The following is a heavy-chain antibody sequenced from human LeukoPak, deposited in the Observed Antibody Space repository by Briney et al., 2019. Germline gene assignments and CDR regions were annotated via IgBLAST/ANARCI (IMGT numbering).Heavy chain of an antibody. J-gene: IGHJ3*02. D-gene: IGHD3-22*01. CDR2: ISYDGSNK. CDR3: AKPPYYYDSSGYYGAFDI. Sequence: GGSLRLSCAASGFTFSSYAMHWVRQAPGKGLEWVAVISYDGSNKYYADSVKGRFTISRDNSKNTLYLQMNSLRAEDTAVYYCAKPPYYYDSSGYYGAFDIWGQGTMVTVSS. CDR1: GFTFSSYA. V-gene: IGHV3-30-3*01.